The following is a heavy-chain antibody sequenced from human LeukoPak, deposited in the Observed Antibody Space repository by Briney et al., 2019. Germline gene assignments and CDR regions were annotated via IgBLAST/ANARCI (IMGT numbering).Heavy chain of an antibody. D-gene: IGHD3-22*01. V-gene: IGHV1-2*04. Sequence: ASVKVSCKASGYTFTGYYMHWVRQAPGQGLEWMGWINPNSGGTNYAQKFQGWVTMTRNTSISTAYMELSSLRSEDTAVYYCARVRDSSGYYLFDYWGQGTLVTVSS. CDR2: INPNSGGT. CDR3: ARVRDSSGYYLFDY. CDR1: GYTFTGYY. J-gene: IGHJ4*02.